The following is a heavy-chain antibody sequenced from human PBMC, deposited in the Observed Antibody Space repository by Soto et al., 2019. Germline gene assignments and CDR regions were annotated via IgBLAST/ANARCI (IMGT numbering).Heavy chain of an antibody. CDR2: INPNGGST. CDR1: GYTFTSYY. CDR3: ARAATIFGVVIPAHYYYFGLDA. Sequence: ASVKVSCKASGYTFTSYYMHWVRQAPGQGLEWMGIINPNGGSTSYAQKFQGRVTMTRDTSTSTVYMELSSLRSEDTAVYYCARAATIFGVVIPAHYYYFGLDAGGKGPRFTAPQ. V-gene: IGHV1-46*01. J-gene: IGHJ6*04. D-gene: IGHD3-3*01.